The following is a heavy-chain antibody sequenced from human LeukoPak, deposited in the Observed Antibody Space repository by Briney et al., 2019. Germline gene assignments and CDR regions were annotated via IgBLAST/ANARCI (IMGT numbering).Heavy chain of an antibody. CDR1: GYILTNYA. J-gene: IGHJ4*02. Sequence: ASVKVSCKASGYILTNYAMNWVRQAPGQGLEWMGWINPNSGGTNYAQKFQGRVTMTRDTSISTAYMELSRLRSDDTAVYYCAREVLGSYYAFDIWGQGTLVTVSS. CDR2: INPNSGGT. CDR3: AREVLGSYYAFDI. D-gene: IGHD1-26*01. V-gene: IGHV1-2*02.